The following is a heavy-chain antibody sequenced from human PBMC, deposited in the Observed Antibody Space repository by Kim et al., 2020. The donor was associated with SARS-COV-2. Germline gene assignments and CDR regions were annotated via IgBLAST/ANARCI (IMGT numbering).Heavy chain of an antibody. Sequence: WGSLRLSCAASGFIFSDYAMQWVRQAPNKGLEWVAVTSYDETKKYYADSVKGRFTISKDNSKNTLYLQMNSLRPEDTAVYYCAGGGSWGQGTLVTVSS. D-gene: IGHD3-16*01. V-gene: IGHV3-30*04. CDR3: AGGGS. CDR1: GFIFSDYA. J-gene: IGHJ5*02. CDR2: TSYDETKK.